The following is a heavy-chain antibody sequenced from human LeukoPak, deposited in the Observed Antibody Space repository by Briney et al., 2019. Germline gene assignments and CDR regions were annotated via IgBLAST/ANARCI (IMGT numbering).Heavy chain of an antibody. V-gene: IGHV3-7*05. J-gene: IGHJ5*01. Sequence: GGSLRLSCAASGFTFSNYWMNWVRQAPGKGLEWVANIKTDGSETYYVDSVKGRLTISRDNAKNSVYLQMNSLRAEDTAIYYCARTGKFDSWGQGTLVTVSA. CDR3: ARTGKFDS. CDR1: GFTFSNYW. CDR2: IKTDGSET.